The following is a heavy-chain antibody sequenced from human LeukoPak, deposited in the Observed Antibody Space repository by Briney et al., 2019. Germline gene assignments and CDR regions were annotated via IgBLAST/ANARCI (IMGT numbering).Heavy chain of an antibody. CDR3: AKDPLPFYSSNWYNWFDP. D-gene: IGHD6-13*01. CDR1: GFTFSSYA. Sequence: GGSLRLSCAASGFTFSSYAMSWVRQAPGKGLEWVSAISGSGGSTYYADSVKGRFTISRDNSKNTLYLQMNSLRAEDTAVYYCAKDPLPFYSSNWYNWFDPWGQGTLGTVSS. J-gene: IGHJ5*02. CDR2: ISGSGGST. V-gene: IGHV3-23*01.